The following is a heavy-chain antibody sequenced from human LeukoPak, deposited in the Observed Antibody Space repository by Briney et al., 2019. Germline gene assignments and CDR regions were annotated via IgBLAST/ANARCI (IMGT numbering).Heavy chain of an antibody. D-gene: IGHD3-16*01. CDR3: ARAQMTSSAFGAFDV. V-gene: IGHV1-2*02. J-gene: IGHJ3*01. Sequence: GASVKVSCRASGYTFTDYYMHWLRQAPGQGLEWMGWINPNSGVTSYAQKFHGRVTLTRDTSIGTAYMDLTRLTSDDTAVYYCARAQMTSSAFGAFDVWGQGTMVTVSS. CDR2: INPNSGVT. CDR1: GYTFTDYY.